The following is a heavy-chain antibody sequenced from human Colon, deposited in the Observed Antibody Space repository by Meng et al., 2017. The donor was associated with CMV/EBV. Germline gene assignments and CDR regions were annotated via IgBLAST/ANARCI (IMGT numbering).Heavy chain of an antibody. J-gene: IGHJ5*02. CDR3: AKDRDLFGSGWYGDIA. CDR2: IYSGGSST. CDR1: GFTFSSYS. V-gene: IGHV3-23*03. Sequence: GGSLRLSCAASGFTFSSYSMNWVRQAPGKGLEWVSVIYSGGSSTYYADSVKGRFTISRDNSKNTLYLQMNSLRAEDTAVYYCAKDRDLFGSGWYGDIAWGQGTLVTVSS. D-gene: IGHD6-19*01.